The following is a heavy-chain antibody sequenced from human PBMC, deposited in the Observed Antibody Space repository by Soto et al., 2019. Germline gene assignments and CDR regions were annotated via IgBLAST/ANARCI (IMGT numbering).Heavy chain of an antibody. V-gene: IGHV4-4*02. Sequence: QVQLQESGPGLVKPSGTLSLTCGVFGGSISNSNWWTWVRQSPGKGLEWIGEIYHTGSTNYNSSLMSRVTISLDKPNNQFSLKLSSVTAADTAVYYCAHRPIVGAAIWGQGTLVTVSS. J-gene: IGHJ4*02. D-gene: IGHD1-26*01. CDR1: GGSISNSNW. CDR3: AHRPIVGAAI. CDR2: IYHTGST.